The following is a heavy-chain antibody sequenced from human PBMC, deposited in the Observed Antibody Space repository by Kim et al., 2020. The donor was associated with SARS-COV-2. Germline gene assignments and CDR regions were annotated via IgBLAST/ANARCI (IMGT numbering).Heavy chain of an antibody. CDR3: ARVKRFGELLSPGYYYYGMDV. V-gene: IGHV4-39*07. D-gene: IGHD3-10*01. CDR1: GGSISSSSYY. J-gene: IGHJ6*02. CDR2: IYYSGST. Sequence: SETLSLTCTVSGGSISSSSYYWGWIRQPPGKGLEWIGSIYYSGSTYYNPSLKSRVTISVDTSKNQFSLKLSSVTAADTAVYYCARVKRFGELLSPGYYYYGMDVWGQGTTVTVSS.